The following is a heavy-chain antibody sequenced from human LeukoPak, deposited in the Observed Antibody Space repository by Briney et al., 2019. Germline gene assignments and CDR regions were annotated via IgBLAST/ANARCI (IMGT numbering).Heavy chain of an antibody. CDR1: GFSLSTSGVG. CDR2: IYWDDDK. D-gene: IGHD5/OR15-5a*01. V-gene: IGHV2-5*02. CDR3: AQVSLSRSAFDI. J-gene: IGHJ3*02. Sequence: GPTLVNPTQTLTLTCTFSGFSLSTSGVGVGLIRQPPGKALEWLALIYWDDDKRYSPSLKSRLTITKDTSKNQVVLTMTNMEPVDTATYYCAQVSLSRSAFDIWGQGTMVTVSS.